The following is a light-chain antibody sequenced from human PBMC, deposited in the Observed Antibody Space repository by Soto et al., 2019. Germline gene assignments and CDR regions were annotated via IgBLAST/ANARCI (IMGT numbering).Light chain of an antibody. CDR3: QTWGTGIRV. V-gene: IGLV4-69*01. Sequence: QLVLTQSPSASASLGASVKLTCTLSSGHSTYDIGWFQQQPPKGPRYLMKLNSDGSHTKGDGIPDRFSGSSSGAERYLTISSLQSEDEADYYCQTWGTGIRVFGGGTKLTVL. CDR2: LNSDGSH. CDR1: SGHSTYD. J-gene: IGLJ2*01.